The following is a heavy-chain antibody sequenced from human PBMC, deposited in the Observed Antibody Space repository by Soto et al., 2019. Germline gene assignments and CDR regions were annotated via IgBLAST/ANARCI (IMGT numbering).Heavy chain of an antibody. V-gene: IGHV3-23*01. CDR1: GFAFDING. CDR3: AKVRRDFAWLSELDYFDY. J-gene: IGHJ4*02. CDR2: ISAGGGTT. Sequence: GGSLRLSCAASGFAFDINGMTWVRQVPGKGLEWVSAISAGGGTTYYADPVKGRFTISRDNSKNMLYLLMNSLRAEDTAVYYCAKVRRDFAWLSELDYFDYWGQGTPVTSPQ. D-gene: IGHD3-9*01.